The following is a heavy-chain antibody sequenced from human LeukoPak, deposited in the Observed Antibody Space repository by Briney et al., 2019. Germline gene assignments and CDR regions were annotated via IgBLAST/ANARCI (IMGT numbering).Heavy chain of an antibody. CDR3: AKDLGEVVVIICYAFDI. V-gene: IGHV3-23*01. J-gene: IGHJ3*02. CDR2: ISGSGGSR. Sequence: PGGSLPLSCAASGFTFSSYAMSWVRPAPGKGLEWVSAISGSGGSRYYADSVKGRFTISRDNSKNTLYMQMNSLRAEDTAVYYCAKDLGEVVVIICYAFDIWGQGTMVTVSS. CDR1: GFTFSSYA. D-gene: IGHD3-22*01.